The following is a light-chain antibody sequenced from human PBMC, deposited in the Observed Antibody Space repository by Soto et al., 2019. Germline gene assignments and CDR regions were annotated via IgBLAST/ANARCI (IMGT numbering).Light chain of an antibody. J-gene: IGKJ1*01. CDR1: QSVSSY. CDR2: GAS. V-gene: IGKV3-15*01. Sequence: EVVMTQSPATLSVSPGDKVSLSCRASQSVSSYLAWYQQKPGQAPRLLMYGASTRATGVPARFSGSGSGTEFTISISNLQSEDFALYYCQHYNNWPPSWTFGQGTKVAIK. CDR3: QHYNNWPPSWT.